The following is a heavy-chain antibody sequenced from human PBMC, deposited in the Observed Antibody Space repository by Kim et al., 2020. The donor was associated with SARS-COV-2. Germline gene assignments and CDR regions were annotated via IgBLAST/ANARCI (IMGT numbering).Heavy chain of an antibody. Sequence: DSVKGRFTISRDNSKNPLYLQMNSLRAEDTAVYYCARDQSAGYSSSWNDYWGQGTLVTVSS. D-gene: IGHD6-13*01. J-gene: IGHJ4*02. CDR3: ARDQSAGYSSSWNDY. V-gene: IGHV3-30*07.